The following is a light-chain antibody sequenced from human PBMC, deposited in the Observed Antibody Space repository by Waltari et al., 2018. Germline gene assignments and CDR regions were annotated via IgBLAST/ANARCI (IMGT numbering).Light chain of an antibody. CDR2: DVS. V-gene: IGKV3-11*01. CDR3: QQRDSWPRT. Sequence: EIVLTQSPSTLSLSPGDRAPLSCRASQSVTTELAWYQQKPGQAPRLLIYDVSNRATGVPARFSGSGSGTDFTLTISSLDPEDFAVYYCQQRDSWPRTFGGGTKVEFK. CDR1: QSVTTE. J-gene: IGKJ4*01.